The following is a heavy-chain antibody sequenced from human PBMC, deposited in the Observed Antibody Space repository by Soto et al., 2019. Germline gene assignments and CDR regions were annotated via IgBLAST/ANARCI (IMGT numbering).Heavy chain of an antibody. D-gene: IGHD3-10*01. CDR3: AREKTYYYGSGSYYPAFGY. CDR2: ISSSSYI. J-gene: IGHJ4*02. CDR1: GFTFSSYS. V-gene: IGHV3-21*01. Sequence: GESLKISCAASGFTFSSYSMNWVRQAPGKGLEWVSSISSSSYIYYADSVKGRFTISRDNAKNSLYLQMNSLRAEDTAVYYCAREKTYYYGSGSYYPAFGYWGQGTLVTVSS.